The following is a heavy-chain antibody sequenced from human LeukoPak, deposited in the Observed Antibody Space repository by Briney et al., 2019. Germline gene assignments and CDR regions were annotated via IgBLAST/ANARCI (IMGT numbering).Heavy chain of an antibody. V-gene: IGHV3-20*01. D-gene: IGHD6-13*01. CDR2: ISWNGGST. CDR1: GFTFDGYA. J-gene: IGHJ3*02. CDR3: ARGSSSSWYRMAFDI. Sequence: GGSLRLSCAASGFTFDGYAMHWVRQAPGKGLQWVSGISWNGGSTGYADSVKGRFTISRDNAKNSLYLQMNSLRAEDTALYHCARGSSSSWYRMAFDIWGQGTMVTVSS.